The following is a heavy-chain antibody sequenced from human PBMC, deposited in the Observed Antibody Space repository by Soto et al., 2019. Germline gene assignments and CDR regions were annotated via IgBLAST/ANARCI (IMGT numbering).Heavy chain of an antibody. J-gene: IGHJ5*02. Sequence: EVQLVESGGGLVQPGGSLRLSCAASGFIFSSYWMSWVRQAPGKGLEWVANIKQDGSEKYYVDSVKGRFSISRDNAKDYLFLQMTRRRAEDRAVNYCAPGIASRKHPWGQEPLV. CDR3: APGIASRKHP. V-gene: IGHV3-7*01. CDR2: IKQDGSEK. CDR1: GFIFSSYW. D-gene: IGHD6-13*01.